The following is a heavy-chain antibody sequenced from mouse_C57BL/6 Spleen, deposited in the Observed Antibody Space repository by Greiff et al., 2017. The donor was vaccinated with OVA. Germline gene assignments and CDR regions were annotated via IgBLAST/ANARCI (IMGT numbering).Heavy chain of an antibody. Sequence: VQLQQSGAELVRPGTSVKVSCKASGYAFTNYLIEWVKQRPGQGLEWIGVINPGSGGTNYNEKFKGKATLTADKSSSTAYMQLSSLTSEDSAVYFCARGATVVPLDYWGQGTSVTVSS. CDR3: ARGATVVPLDY. CDR2: INPGSGGT. CDR1: GYAFTNYL. J-gene: IGHJ4*01. V-gene: IGHV1-54*01. D-gene: IGHD1-1*01.